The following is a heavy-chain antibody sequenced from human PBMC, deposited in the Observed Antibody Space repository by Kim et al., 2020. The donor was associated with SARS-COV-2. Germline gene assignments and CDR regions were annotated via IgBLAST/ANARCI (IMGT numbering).Heavy chain of an antibody. CDR3: GRGAVAPAT. D-gene: IGHD5-12*01. V-gene: IGHV4-4*08. CDR1: GASLTCSS. Sequence: SETLSLTCSVSGASLTCSSWSWFRQPPGQELQWLAYLFPRGTTKYAPSLEGRTTISGDTSKTHFSLTLTAVTAADSAVYFCGRGAVAPATWGQGILVTV. CDR2: LFPRGTT. J-gene: IGHJ1*01.